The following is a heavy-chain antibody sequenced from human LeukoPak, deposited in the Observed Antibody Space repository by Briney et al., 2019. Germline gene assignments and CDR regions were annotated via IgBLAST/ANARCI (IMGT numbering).Heavy chain of an antibody. CDR1: GFTFSSYA. CDR3: ARDRGVVVPAAILPNWFDP. V-gene: IGHV3-30-3*01. D-gene: IGHD2-2*01. Sequence: PGRSLRLSCAASGFTFSSYAMHWVRQAPGKGLEWVAVMSYDGSNKYYADSVKGRFTISRDNSKNTLYLQMNSLRAEDTAVYYCARDRGVVVPAAILPNWFDPWGQGTLVTVSS. CDR2: MSYDGSNK. J-gene: IGHJ5*02.